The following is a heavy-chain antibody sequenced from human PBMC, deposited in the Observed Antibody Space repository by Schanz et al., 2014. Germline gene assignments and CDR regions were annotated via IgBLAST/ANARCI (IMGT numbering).Heavy chain of an antibody. CDR1: GFTFRRYG. D-gene: IGHD3-3*01. V-gene: IGHV3-23*04. CDR2: IAGDGGGP. CDR3: ARGSGTFDS. J-gene: IGHJ4*02. Sequence: EVQLVESGGGLVQPGGSLRLSCVASGFTFRRYGMSWVRQAPGKGLEWVSVIAGDGGGPNYVDSVKGRFTISRDNSDNTLYLQMNNLRAEDTAVYYCARGSGTFDSWGQGILVTVSS.